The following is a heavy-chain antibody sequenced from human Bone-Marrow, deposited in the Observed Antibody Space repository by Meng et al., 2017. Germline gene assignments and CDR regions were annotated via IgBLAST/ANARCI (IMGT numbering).Heavy chain of an antibody. J-gene: IGHJ4*02. Sequence: ASVKVSCKASGYTFTGYYMHWVRRAPGQGLEWMGRINPKSGDTHYAQKFQARVTMTGDTSISTAYMELSGLRSDDTATYYCARDEDISAAGNLFGDYWGQGTLVTVSS. CDR3: ARDEDISAAGNLFGDY. V-gene: IGHV1-2*06. CDR2: INPKSGDT. CDR1: GYTFTGYY. D-gene: IGHD6-25*01.